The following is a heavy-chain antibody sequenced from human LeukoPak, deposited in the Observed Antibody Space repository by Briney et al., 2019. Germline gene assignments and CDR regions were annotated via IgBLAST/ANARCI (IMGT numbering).Heavy chain of an antibody. V-gene: IGHV3-30*18. D-gene: IGHD3-22*01. Sequence: GGSLRLSCAASGFTFSSYWMSWVRQAPGKGLEWVAVISYDGSNKYYADSVKGRFTISRDNSKNTLYLQMNSLRAEDTAVYYCAKDSEGSGWYRVSYYDSSGSDYWGQGTLVTVSS. CDR2: ISYDGSNK. CDR3: AKDSEGSGWYRVSYYDSSGSDY. J-gene: IGHJ4*02. CDR1: GFTFSSYW.